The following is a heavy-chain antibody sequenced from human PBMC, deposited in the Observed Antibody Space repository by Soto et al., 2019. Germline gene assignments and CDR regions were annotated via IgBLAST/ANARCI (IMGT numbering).Heavy chain of an antibody. CDR1: CYTLTNYA. D-gene: IGHD3-3*01. CDR3: ARDYDFWSGEYYYYYMDV. CDR2: INAGNGNT. V-gene: IGHV1-3*01. J-gene: IGHJ6*03. Sequence: GASGKVSCKASCYTLTNYAMHWVRQAPGQKLEWMGWINAGNGNTKYSQKFQGRVTITRDTSASTAYMELSSLRSEDTAVYYCARDYDFWSGEYYYYYMDVWGKGTTVTVSS.